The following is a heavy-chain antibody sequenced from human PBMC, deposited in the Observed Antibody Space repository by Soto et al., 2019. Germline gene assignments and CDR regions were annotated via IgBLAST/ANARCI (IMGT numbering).Heavy chain of an antibody. CDR3: ARESTASKNWFDP. CDR1: GFTFSTYS. CDR2: ISSSSTYI. Sequence: GGSLRLSCAASGFTFSTYSMNWVRQAPGKGLEWVSSISSSSTYIYYADSVRGRFTISRDNAKNSLYLQLNSLRAEDTAVYYCARESTASKNWFDPWGQGTLVTAPQ. V-gene: IGHV3-21*01. J-gene: IGHJ5*02. D-gene: IGHD2-8*02.